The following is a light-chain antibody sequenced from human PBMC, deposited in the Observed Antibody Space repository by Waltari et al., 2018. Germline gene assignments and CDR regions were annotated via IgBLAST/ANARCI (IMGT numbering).Light chain of an antibody. CDR3: QVWHSSTAV. CDR2: EVC. Sequence: YDLTQPSSVSVAPGQTATITCSGRTVGNYDVNWYQKKTGLSPVLVIYEVCLRASGIPERFSGSNSANTATLIIREAQVVDEAEYYCQVWHSSTAVFGGGTKLTVL. V-gene: IGLV3-1*01. CDR1: TVGNYD. J-gene: IGLJ2*01.